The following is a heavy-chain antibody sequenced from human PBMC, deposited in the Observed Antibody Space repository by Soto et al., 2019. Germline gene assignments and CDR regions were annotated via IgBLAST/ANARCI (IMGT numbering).Heavy chain of an antibody. Sequence: PGGSLRLSCAASGFTFRSYSMNWVRQAPGKGLEWVSSISSSSSYIYYADSVKGRFTISRDNAKSSLYLQMNSLRAEDTAVYYCARDQVDIVATTYYYYGMDVWGQGTTVTVSS. CDR2: ISSSSSYI. V-gene: IGHV3-21*01. CDR1: GFTFRSYS. J-gene: IGHJ6*02. CDR3: ARDQVDIVATTYYYYGMDV. D-gene: IGHD5-12*01.